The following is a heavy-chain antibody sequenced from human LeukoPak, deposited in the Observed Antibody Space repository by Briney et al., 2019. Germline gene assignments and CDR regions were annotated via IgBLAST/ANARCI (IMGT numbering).Heavy chain of an antibody. J-gene: IGHJ4*02. V-gene: IGHV3-30-3*01. CDR2: ISYDGSNK. Sequence: GGSLRLSCAASGLTFSSYAMHWVRQAPGKGLEWVAVISYDGSNKYYADSVKGRFTISRDNSKNTLCLQMNSLRAEDTAVYYCARDRIQLWAFDYWGQGTLVTVSS. CDR3: ARDRIQLWAFDY. D-gene: IGHD5-18*01. CDR1: GLTFSSYA.